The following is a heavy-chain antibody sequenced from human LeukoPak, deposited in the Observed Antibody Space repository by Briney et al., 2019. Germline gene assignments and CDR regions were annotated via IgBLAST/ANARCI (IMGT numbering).Heavy chain of an antibody. J-gene: IGHJ5*02. Sequence: ASVKVSCKASGYTFTSYGISWVRQAPGQGLEWMEWISAYNGNTNYAQKLQGRVTMTTDTSTSTAYMELRSLRSDDTAVYYCARGRYGGNPLGNWFDPWGQGTLATVSS. CDR3: ARGRYGGNPLGNWFDP. D-gene: IGHD4-23*01. CDR2: ISAYNGNT. V-gene: IGHV1-18*01. CDR1: GYTFTSYG.